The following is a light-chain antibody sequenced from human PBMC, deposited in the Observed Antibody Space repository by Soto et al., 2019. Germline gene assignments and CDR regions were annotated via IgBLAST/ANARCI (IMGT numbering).Light chain of an antibody. J-gene: IGKJ5*01. V-gene: IGKV3-20*01. CDR1: QSVRSSY. CDR3: QQYGSSLT. CDR2: GAS. Sequence: EIVLTQSPGTLSLSPGERATLSCRASQSVRSSYLAWYQQKPGQAPRLLIYGASSRATGIPDRFSGSGSGTDFSLTICRLEPEDLAVYCCQQYGSSLTFGQGTRLWIK.